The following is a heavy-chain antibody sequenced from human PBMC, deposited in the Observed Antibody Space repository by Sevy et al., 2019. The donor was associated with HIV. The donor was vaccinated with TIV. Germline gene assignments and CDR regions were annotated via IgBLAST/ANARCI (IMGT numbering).Heavy chain of an antibody. CDR2: IYPGDSDT. J-gene: IGHJ6*02. Sequence: GESLKISCKGSGYSFTSYWIGWVRQMPGKGLEWMGIIYPGDSDTRYSPSFQGQVTISADKSISTAYLQWSSLQASDTAMYYCARRQGDSSGYSYYYYYGMDVWGQGTTVTVSS. CDR3: ARRQGDSSGYSYYYYYGMDV. CDR1: GYSFTSYW. V-gene: IGHV5-51*01. D-gene: IGHD3-22*01.